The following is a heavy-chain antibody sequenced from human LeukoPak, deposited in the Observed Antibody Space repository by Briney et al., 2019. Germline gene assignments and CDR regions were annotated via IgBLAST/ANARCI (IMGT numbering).Heavy chain of an antibody. CDR1: GFTLCSYW. D-gene: IGHD3-16*01. V-gene: IGHV3-7*02. CDR3: ARLGEKADFDY. CDR2: IKQEGSES. Sequence: GGSLRLSCAASGFTLCSYWMSCVREAPGKGLEWVANIKQEGSESYYVDYVKGPFTFSRDNAKNSLYLQINSLRAEDTAVYYCARLGEKADFDYWGQGTLVTVSS. J-gene: IGHJ4*02.